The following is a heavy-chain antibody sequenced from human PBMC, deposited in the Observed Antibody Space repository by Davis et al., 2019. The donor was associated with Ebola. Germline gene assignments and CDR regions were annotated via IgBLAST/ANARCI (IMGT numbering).Heavy chain of an antibody. V-gene: IGHV3-23*01. Sequence: GESLKISCAASGFVFSSYVMSWVRQAPGKGLEWVSTLGTSADTYYADSVKGRFTISRDNSKNTLSLQMNSLRPDDAAVYYCAKGRSLYGDFASPYYFDYWGQGSLVSVSS. CDR2: LGTSADT. D-gene: IGHD4-17*01. J-gene: IGHJ4*02. CDR1: GFVFSSYV. CDR3: AKGRSLYGDFASPYYFDY.